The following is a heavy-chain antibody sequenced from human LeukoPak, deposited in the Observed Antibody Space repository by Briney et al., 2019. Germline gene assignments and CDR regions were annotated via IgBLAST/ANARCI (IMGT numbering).Heavy chain of an antibody. Sequence: GSSVKVSCKASGGIFSSYAISWVRQAPGQGLEWMGRIIPILGIANYAQKFQGRVTITADKSTSTAYMDLSSLRSEDTAVYYCARVLPPYYFDYWGQGTLVTVSS. CDR1: GGIFSSYA. V-gene: IGHV1-69*04. J-gene: IGHJ4*02. CDR2: IIPILGIA. CDR3: ARVLPPYYFDY.